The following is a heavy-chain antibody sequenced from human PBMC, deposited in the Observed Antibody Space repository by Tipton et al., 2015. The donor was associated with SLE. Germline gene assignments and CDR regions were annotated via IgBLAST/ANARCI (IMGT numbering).Heavy chain of an antibody. V-gene: IGHV4-31*03. J-gene: IGHJ4*02. CDR3: AREYSGYDYRTFDH. D-gene: IGHD5-12*01. CDR2: ITYSGHT. CDR1: GGPLNHGGYY. Sequence: TLSLTCTVSGGPLNHGGYYWNYIRKHPGEGLEWIGHITYSGHTLYNPSLPSRVTISVDTSKNQFYLKLSYVNAADTAVYYCAREYSGYDYRTFDHWVQGTLVTFSS.